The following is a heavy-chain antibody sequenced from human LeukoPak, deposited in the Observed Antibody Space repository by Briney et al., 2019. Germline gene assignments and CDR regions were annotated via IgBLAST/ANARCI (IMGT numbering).Heavy chain of an antibody. CDR2: IYYSGST. Sequence: SETLSLTCTLSGSSISSYYWSWIRQPPGKGLEWIGYIYYSGSTNYNPSLKSRVTISIDTSKNQFSLKLSSVTAADTAVYYCARVSSSWWVDYWGQGTLVTVSS. J-gene: IGHJ4*02. D-gene: IGHD6-13*01. V-gene: IGHV4-59*01. CDR3: ARVSSSWWVDY. CDR1: GSSISSYY.